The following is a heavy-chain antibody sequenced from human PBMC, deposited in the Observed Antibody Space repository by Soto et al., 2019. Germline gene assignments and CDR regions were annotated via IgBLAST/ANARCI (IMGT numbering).Heavy chain of an antibody. CDR2: IRSKANSYAT. CDR3: TRPHCSSTSCYPGDWFDP. Sequence: GVSLRLSCAASGFTFSGSAMHWVRQASGKGLEWVGRIRSKANSYATAYAASVKGRFTISRDDSKNTAYLQMNSLKTEDTAVYYCTRPHCSSTSCYPGDWFDPWGQGTLVTVSS. J-gene: IGHJ5*02. CDR1: GFTFSGSA. D-gene: IGHD2-2*01. V-gene: IGHV3-73*01.